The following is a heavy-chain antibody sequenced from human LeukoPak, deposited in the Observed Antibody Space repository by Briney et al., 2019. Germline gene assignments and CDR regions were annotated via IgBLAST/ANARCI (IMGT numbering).Heavy chain of an antibody. CDR1: GFTFSRSW. Sequence: GGSLRLSCAASGFTFSRSWMSWVRQAPGKGLEWVANIKEDGSAQFYLDPVKGRFIISRDNAKNSLYLQMHSLRAEDTAVYYCANHRRPYLPDSTHAFDIWGQGTMVTVSS. D-gene: IGHD1-14*01. J-gene: IGHJ3*02. CDR3: ANHRRPYLPDSTHAFDI. CDR2: IKEDGSAQ. V-gene: IGHV3-7*01.